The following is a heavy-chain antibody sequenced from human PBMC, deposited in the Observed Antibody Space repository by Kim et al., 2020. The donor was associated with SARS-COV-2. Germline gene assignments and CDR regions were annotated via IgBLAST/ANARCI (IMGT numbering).Heavy chain of an antibody. V-gene: IGHV3-30*18. CDR3: AKDPRYCSSTSCYARYYYYVMDV. J-gene: IGHJ6*02. CDR2: ISYDGTNK. Sequence: GGSLRLSCAASGFTFSTYGMHWVRQAPGKGLEWVAVISYDGTNKYYADSVKGRFTISRDTSKNTLYLQMNSLRAEDTAVYYCAKDPRYCSSTSCYARYYYYVMDVWGQGTTVTVSS. CDR1: GFTFSTYG. D-gene: IGHD2-2*01.